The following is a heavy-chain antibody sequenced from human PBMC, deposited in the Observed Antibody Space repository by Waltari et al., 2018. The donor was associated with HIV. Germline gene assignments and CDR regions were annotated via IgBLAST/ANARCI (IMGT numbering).Heavy chain of an antibody. CDR3: ARTLTLTFDPFDI. CDR2: VDPEDGEP. V-gene: IGHV1-69-2*01. D-gene: IGHD7-27*01. Sequence: EVQLEQPGAAVKKPGATVKISCKISGYPFTDYYRHWIQQAPGRGLEWVGLVDPEDGEPRFSEKFRDRVTRTADRSTDTAYLELSSLTSDDTAIYYCARTLTLTFDPFDIWGQGTMVVVSS. J-gene: IGHJ3*02. CDR1: GYPFTDYY.